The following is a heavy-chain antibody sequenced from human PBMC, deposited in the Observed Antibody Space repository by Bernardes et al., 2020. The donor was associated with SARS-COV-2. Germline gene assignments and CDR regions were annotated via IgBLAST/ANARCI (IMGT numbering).Heavy chain of an antibody. CDR2: SGGGGAGT. J-gene: IGHJ3*01. V-gene: IGHV3-23*01. CDR3: ARDVGGTDWRFGFDV. D-gene: IGHD3-9*01. Sequence: GGSLRLSCAASGFTLSDFAMSWVRQTPGKGLEWVSGSGGGGAGTYYADFVKGRFTISRDNSKNTLFLQMNSLRAEDTAIYYCARDVGGTDWRFGFDVWGPGTMVHVSS. CDR1: GFTLSDFA.